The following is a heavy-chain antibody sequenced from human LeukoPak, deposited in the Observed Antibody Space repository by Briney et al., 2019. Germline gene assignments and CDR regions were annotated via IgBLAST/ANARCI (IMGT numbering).Heavy chain of an antibody. CDR1: GGTFSSYA. CDR3: ARDDYGDYADAFDI. Sequence: SVKVSCKASGGTFSSYAIRWVRQAPGQGLEWMGGIIPIFGTANYAQKFQGRVTITADESTSTAYMELSSLRSEDTAVYYCARDDYGDYADAFDIWGQGTMVTVSS. J-gene: IGHJ3*02. V-gene: IGHV1-69*01. D-gene: IGHD4-17*01. CDR2: IIPIFGTA.